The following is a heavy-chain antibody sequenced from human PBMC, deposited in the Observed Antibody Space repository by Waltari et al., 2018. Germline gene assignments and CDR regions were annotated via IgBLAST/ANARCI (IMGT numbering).Heavy chain of an antibody. CDR1: GGSISSYY. Sequence: QVQLQESGPGLVKPSETLSLTCTVSGGSISSYYWSWIRQPPGKGLEWIGYIYYSGSTNYNPSLKSRVTISVDTSKNQFSLKLSSVTAADTAVYYCARGLGYSYGPLYFDYWGQGTLVTVSS. D-gene: IGHD5-18*01. V-gene: IGHV4-59*01. J-gene: IGHJ4*02. CDR2: IYYSGST. CDR3: ARGLGYSYGPLYFDY.